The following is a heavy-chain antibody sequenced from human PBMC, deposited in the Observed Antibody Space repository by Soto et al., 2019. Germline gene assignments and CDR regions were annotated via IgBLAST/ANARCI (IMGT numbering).Heavy chain of an antibody. V-gene: IGHV3-21*01. J-gene: IGHJ4*02. CDR3: XXXXXGSSRYFDY. D-gene: IGHD6-13*01. CDR2: ISSSSSYI. Sequence: VQLVESGGGLVKPGGSLRLSCAASGFTFSSYSMNWVRQAPGKGLEWVSSISSSSSYIYYADSVKGRFTISRDNAKXXXXXQMYSLRXXXXXXXXXXXXXXGSSRYFDYWGQGTLVTVSS. CDR1: GFTFSSYS.